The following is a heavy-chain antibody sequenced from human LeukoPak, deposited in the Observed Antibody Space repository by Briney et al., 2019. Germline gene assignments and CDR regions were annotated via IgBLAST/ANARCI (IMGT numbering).Heavy chain of an antibody. V-gene: IGHV4-61*02. CDR1: GGSISSGSYY. J-gene: IGHJ4*02. D-gene: IGHD3-10*01. CDR3: ASGSWFGEYPFDY. CDR2: IYTSGST. Sequence: SETLSLTCTVSGGSISSGSYYWSWIRQPAGKGLEWIGRIYTSGSTNYNPSLKSRVTISVDTSKNQFSPKLSSVTAADTAVYYCASGSWFGEYPFDYWGRGTLVTVSS.